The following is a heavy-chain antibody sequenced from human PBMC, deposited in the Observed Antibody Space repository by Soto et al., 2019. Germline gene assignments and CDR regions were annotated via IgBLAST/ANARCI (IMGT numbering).Heavy chain of an antibody. V-gene: IGHV3-30-3*01. D-gene: IGHD2-21*02. CDR2: ISYDGGSNK. J-gene: IGHJ3*01. CDR1: GFTFSSYA. Sequence: GESLKISCAASGFTFSSYAMHWVRQAPGEGLEWVAVISYDGGSNKYYADSVKGRFTISRDNAKNTLYLQMNSLRAEDTAVYYCARGDRGAFDLWGQGTMVTVSS. CDR3: ARGDRGAFDL.